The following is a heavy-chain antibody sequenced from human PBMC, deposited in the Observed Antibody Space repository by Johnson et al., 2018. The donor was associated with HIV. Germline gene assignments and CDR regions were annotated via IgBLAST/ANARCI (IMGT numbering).Heavy chain of an antibody. CDR3: AKDITDQAI. Sequence: QVQLVESGGGVVQPGRSLRLSCAASGFTFSSYAMHWVRQAPGKGLEWVAVISYDGSNKYFAYSVKGRFTISRDNSKNTLYLQMNRLRAEDTAVYYCAKDITDQAIWGQGTMVTVSS. CDR1: GFTFSSYA. V-gene: IGHV3-30*04. CDR2: ISYDGSNK. J-gene: IGHJ3*02.